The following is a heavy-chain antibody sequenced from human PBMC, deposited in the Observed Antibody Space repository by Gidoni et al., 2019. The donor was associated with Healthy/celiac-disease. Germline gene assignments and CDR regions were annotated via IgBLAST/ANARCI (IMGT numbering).Heavy chain of an antibody. CDR3: ARDNPPGGYYYYYGMDV. D-gene: IGHD3-10*01. V-gene: IGHV1-2*02. J-gene: IGHJ6*02. CDR2: INPNSGGT. CDR1: GYTFTGYY. Sequence: QVQLVQSGAEVKKPGASVKVSCKASGYTFTGYYMHWVRQAPGQGLEWMGWINPNSGGTNYAQKLQGRVTMTRDTSISTAYMELSRLRSDDTAVYYCARDNPPGGYYYYYGMDVWGQGTTVTVSS.